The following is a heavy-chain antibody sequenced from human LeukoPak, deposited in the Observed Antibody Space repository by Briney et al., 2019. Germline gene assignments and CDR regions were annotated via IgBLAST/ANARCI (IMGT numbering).Heavy chain of an antibody. CDR3: ARADSITGSDY. CDR2: INEDGSEK. J-gene: IGHJ4*02. D-gene: IGHD1-20*01. V-gene: IGHV3-7*01. Sequence: PGGSLRLSCAASGFTFSRYSMTWVRQAPGKGLEWVANINEDGSEKYYVDSVKGRFTISRDNAKNSLYLQMSSLRPEDTAVYYCARADSITGSDYWGQGTLVTDSS. CDR1: GFTFSRYS.